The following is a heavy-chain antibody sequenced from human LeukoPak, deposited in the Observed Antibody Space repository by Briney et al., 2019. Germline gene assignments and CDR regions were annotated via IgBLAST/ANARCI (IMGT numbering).Heavy chain of an antibody. Sequence: ASVKVSCKASGYTFTSYGISWVRQATGQGLEWMGWMNPNSGNTGYAQKFQGRVTMTRNTSISTAYMELSSLRSEDTAVYYCARGPPYYDFWSGYYLPYYYGMDVWGQGTTVTVSS. D-gene: IGHD3-3*01. CDR1: GYTFTSYG. V-gene: IGHV1-8*02. CDR3: ARGPPYYDFWSGYYLPYYYGMDV. J-gene: IGHJ6*02. CDR2: MNPNSGNT.